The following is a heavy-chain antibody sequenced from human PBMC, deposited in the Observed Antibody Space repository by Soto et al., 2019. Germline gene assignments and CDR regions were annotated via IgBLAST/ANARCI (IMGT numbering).Heavy chain of an antibody. V-gene: IGHV4-59*01. Sequence: SETLSLTCTFSGCSISSYYWSWIRQPPGKGLEWIGYIYYSGSTNYNPSLKSRVTISVDTSKNQFSLKLSSVTAADTAVYYCAREVGLLWFGELPPPPQNWFDPWGQGTLVTVSS. D-gene: IGHD3-10*01. CDR1: GCSISSYY. CDR3: AREVGLLWFGELPPPPQNWFDP. CDR2: IYYSGST. J-gene: IGHJ5*02.